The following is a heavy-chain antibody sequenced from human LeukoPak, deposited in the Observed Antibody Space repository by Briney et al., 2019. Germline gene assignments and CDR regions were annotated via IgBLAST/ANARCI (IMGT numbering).Heavy chain of an antibody. J-gene: IGHJ4*02. CDR1: GFTFSSYW. CDR3: ARDRFITIYAYFDY. Sequence: GGSLRLSCAASGFTFSSYWMSWVRQAPGKGLEWVANIKQDGSEKYYVDSVKGRFTISRDNAKSSLYLQMSSLRAEDTAVYYCARDRFITIYAYFDYWGQGTLVTVSS. CDR2: IKQDGSEK. V-gene: IGHV3-7*01. D-gene: IGHD3-3*01.